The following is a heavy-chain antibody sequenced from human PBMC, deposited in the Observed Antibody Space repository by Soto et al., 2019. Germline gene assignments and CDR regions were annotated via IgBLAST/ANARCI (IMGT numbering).Heavy chain of an antibody. Sequence: EVQLLESGGDLVQPGGSLRLSCAASGFAFSNYAMNWVRQAPGKGLEWVSVISGGGGTTYYADSVKGRFTISRDNSKKTLYPQMSRLRGDDPAVYYCAEKWSQGYFFDYWGPGTLVIVSS. J-gene: IGHJ4*02. CDR2: ISGGGGTT. CDR3: AEKWSQGYFFDY. V-gene: IGHV3-23*01. D-gene: IGHD2-15*01. CDR1: GFAFSNYA.